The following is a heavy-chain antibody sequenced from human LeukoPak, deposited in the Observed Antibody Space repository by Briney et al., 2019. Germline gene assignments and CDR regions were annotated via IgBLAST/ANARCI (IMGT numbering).Heavy chain of an antibody. CDR3: ARQTAMGRSGDY. V-gene: IGHV5-51*01. Sequence: GASLKIPCKASGYSFTSYWIGWVRQMPGKGLEWMGIIDPSDSETRYTPSFQGQVTISADKSLSTAYLQWNSLKASDTAMYYCARQTAMGRSGDYWGQGTLVTVSS. CDR1: GYSFTSYW. D-gene: IGHD5-18*01. CDR2: IDPSDSET. J-gene: IGHJ4*02.